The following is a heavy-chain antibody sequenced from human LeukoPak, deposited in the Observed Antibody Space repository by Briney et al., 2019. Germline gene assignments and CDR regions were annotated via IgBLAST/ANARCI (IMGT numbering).Heavy chain of an antibody. CDR3: TTDGYSGYDPVDY. CDR2: IKSKTDGGTA. Sequence: GGSLRLSCAASGFTFSNAWMSWVRQAPGKGLEWVGRIKSKTDGGTADYAAPVKGRFTISRDDSKNTLYLQMNSLKTEDTAVYYCTTDGYSGYDPVDYWGQGTLVTVSS. V-gene: IGHV3-15*01. D-gene: IGHD5-12*01. J-gene: IGHJ4*02. CDR1: GFTFSNAW.